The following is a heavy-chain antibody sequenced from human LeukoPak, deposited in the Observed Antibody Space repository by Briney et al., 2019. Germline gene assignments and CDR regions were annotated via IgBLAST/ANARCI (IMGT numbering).Heavy chain of an antibody. V-gene: IGHV1-69*13. J-gene: IGHJ5*02. CDR1: GGTFSSYA. D-gene: IGHD2-2*01. Sequence: SVKVSCKASGGTFSSYAISWVRQAPGQGLEWMGGIIPIFGTANYAQKFQGRVTITADESTSTAYMELSSLRSEDTAVYYCARGVVPAAMLWFDPWGQGTLVTVSS. CDR2: IIPIFGTA. CDR3: ARGVVPAAMLWFDP.